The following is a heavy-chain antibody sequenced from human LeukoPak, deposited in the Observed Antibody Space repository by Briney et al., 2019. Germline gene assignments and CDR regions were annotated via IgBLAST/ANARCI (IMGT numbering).Heavy chain of an antibody. CDR2: IYYSGST. CDR1: GGSISSYY. D-gene: IGHD1-1*01. J-gene: IGHJ4*02. V-gene: IGHV4-59*01. CDR3: ARDHPSLAFDY. Sequence: PSETLSLTCTVSGGSISSYYWSWIRQPPGKGLEWIGYIYYSGSTNYNPSLKSRVTISVDTSKNQFTLKLSSVTAADTAVYYCARDHPSLAFDYWGQGTLVTVSS.